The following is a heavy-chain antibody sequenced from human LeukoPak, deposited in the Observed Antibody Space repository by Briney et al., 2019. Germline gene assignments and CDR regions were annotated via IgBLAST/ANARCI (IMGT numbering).Heavy chain of an antibody. D-gene: IGHD3-22*01. Sequence: PGGSLELSCAASGFTFSDYYMSWIRRAPGKGLEGGSYISSSGRTIYYADSVKGRFTISRNNAKNSLYLQMNSLRAEDTAVYYCARGQMYYYDSSGYPTDYFDYWGQGTLVTVSS. J-gene: IGHJ4*02. CDR2: ISSSGRTI. CDR1: GFTFSDYY. V-gene: IGHV3-11*01. CDR3: ARGQMYYYDSSGYPTDYFDY.